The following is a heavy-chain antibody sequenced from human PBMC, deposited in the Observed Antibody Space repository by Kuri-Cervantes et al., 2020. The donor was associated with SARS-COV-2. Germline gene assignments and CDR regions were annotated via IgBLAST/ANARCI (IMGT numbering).Heavy chain of an antibody. CDR3: AREDMWKRERAFDI. D-gene: IGHD1-1*01. Sequence: GSLRLSCTVSGGSISSYYWSWIRQPPGKGLEWIGYIYYSGSTNYNPSLKSRVTISVDASKNQFSLKLSSVTAADTAVYYCAREDMWKRERAFDIWGQGTMVTVSS. CDR2: IYYSGST. CDR1: GGSISSYY. J-gene: IGHJ3*02. V-gene: IGHV4-59*01.